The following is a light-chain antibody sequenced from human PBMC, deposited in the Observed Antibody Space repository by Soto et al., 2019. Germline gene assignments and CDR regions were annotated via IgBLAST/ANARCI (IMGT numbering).Light chain of an antibody. CDR3: QTWVTGIQV. V-gene: IGLV4-69*01. CDR1: SGHSSYA. CDR2: LNSDGSH. J-gene: IGLJ2*01. Sequence: QSVLTQSPSASASLGASVKLTCTLSSGHSSYAIAWHQQQPEKGPRYLMKLNSDGSHSKGDGIPDRFSGSSSGAERYLTISSLQSEDEGDYYCQTWVTGIQVFGGGTKLTVL.